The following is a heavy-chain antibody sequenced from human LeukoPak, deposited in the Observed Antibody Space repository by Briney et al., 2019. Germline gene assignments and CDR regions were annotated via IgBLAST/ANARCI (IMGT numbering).Heavy chain of an antibody. J-gene: IGHJ4*02. CDR1: GFTFSHYG. CDR2: ISNDASKQ. V-gene: IGHV3-30*18. CDR3: AKGHGGVVVVAAYFDY. Sequence: PGGSLRLSCAASGFTFSHYGMDWVRQAPGKGLEWVALISNDASKQYYSDSVKGRFTISRDKSKNTLYLQMNSLTTEDTAVYYCAKGHGGVVVVAAYFDYWGQGTLVTVSS. D-gene: IGHD2-15*01.